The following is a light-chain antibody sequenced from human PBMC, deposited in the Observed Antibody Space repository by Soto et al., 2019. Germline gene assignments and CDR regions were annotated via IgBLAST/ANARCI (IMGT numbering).Light chain of an antibody. Sequence: QSVLTQPPSVSAAPGQRVTLSCTGSSSNIGAGYDVHWYQQLPGTAPKLLIYGNSNRPSGVPDRFSGSKSGTSASLAITGLQAEDEADYYCQSYDSSLVGVFGGGTKLTVL. CDR1: SSNIGAGYD. CDR3: QSYDSSLVGV. V-gene: IGLV1-40*01. CDR2: GNS. J-gene: IGLJ3*02.